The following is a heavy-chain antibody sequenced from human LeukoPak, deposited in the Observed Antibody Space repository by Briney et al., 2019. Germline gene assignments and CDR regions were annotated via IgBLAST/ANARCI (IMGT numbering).Heavy chain of an antibody. V-gene: IGHV4-39*01. CDR3: ARLRGLVYYFDY. CDR2: IYYSGST. J-gene: IGHJ4*02. Sequence: SETLSLTCTVSGGSISCSSYYWGWIRQPPGKGPEWIGSIYYSGSTYYNPSLKSRVTISVDTSKNQFSLKLSSVTAADTAVYYCARLRGLVYYFDYWGQGTLVTVSS. CDR1: GGSISCSSYY. D-gene: IGHD2-8*01.